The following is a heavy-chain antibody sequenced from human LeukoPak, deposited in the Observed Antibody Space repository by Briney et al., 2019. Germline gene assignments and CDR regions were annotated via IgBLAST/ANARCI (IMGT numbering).Heavy chain of an antibody. J-gene: IGHJ6*03. CDR2: ISWDSSSI. D-gene: IGHD2/OR15-2a*01. CDR3: AKGLSSYYYYYYMDV. V-gene: IGHV3-9*03. Sequence: GGSLRLSCSASGFPFDDYAMHWVRQARGKGLEWVSGISWDSSSIGYADSVKGRFTISSDNAKNSLDLQMNSLRAEDMALYSCAKGLSSYYYYYYMDVWGKGTPVTVSS. CDR1: GFPFDDYA.